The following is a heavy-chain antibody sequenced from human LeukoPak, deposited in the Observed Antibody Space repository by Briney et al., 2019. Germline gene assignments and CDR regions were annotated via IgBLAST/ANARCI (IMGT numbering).Heavy chain of an antibody. V-gene: IGHV1-8*03. CDR1: GYTFTSYD. CDR2: MNPNSGNT. Sequence: ASVKVSCKASGYTFTSYDINWVRQATGQGLEWMGWMNPNSGNTGYAQKFQGRVTITRNTSISTAYMELSSLRSEDTAVYYCARALHYTGPTGRRWFDPWGQGTLVTVSS. D-gene: IGHD1-14*01. J-gene: IGHJ5*02. CDR3: ARALHYTGPTGRRWFDP.